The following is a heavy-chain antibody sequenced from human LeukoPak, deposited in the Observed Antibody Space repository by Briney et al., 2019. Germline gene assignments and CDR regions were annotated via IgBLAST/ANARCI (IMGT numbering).Heavy chain of an antibody. CDR2: FYYSGST. J-gene: IGHJ4*02. V-gene: IGHV4-31*03. CDR3: ARGDTNSRRTDY. CDR1: GGSISSGGYY. Sequence: SETLSLTCTVSGGSISSGGYYWSWIRQHPGKGLEWSGYFYYSGSTYYNPSLKSRVTISVDPSKNQFSLKLSSVTAADTAVYYCARGDTNSRRTDYWGQGTLVTVYS. D-gene: IGHD6-13*01.